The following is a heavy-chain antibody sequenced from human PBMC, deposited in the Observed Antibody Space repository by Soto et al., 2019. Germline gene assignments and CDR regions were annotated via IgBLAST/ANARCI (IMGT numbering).Heavy chain of an antibody. CDR1: GGSINSDY. V-gene: IGHV4-59*01. D-gene: IGHD2-21*02. J-gene: IGHJ3*02. Sequence: QVQLQESGPGLVKPSETLSLTCTVSGGSINSDYWNWIRQPPGKGLEWSGYFSYSGTTNYNPSLESRVTISVDTSKTQFSLKLSSVTAADPAVYYCARVVTYIAAFDIWGQGTMVIVSS. CDR3: ARVVTYIAAFDI. CDR2: FSYSGTT.